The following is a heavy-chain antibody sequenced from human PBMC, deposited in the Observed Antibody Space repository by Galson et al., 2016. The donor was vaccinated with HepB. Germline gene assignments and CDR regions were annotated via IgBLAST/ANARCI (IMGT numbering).Heavy chain of an antibody. J-gene: IGHJ4*02. CDR2: INSRSRTM. CDR1: GFIFSNYH. D-gene: IGHD1-26*01. CDR3: ARDLQWASNY. Sequence: SLRLSCAASGFIFSNYHMNWVRQTPGKGLEWVSYINSRSRTMYYADSGRGRFTISRDNAKDSLYLQMSSLRDEDTAVYYCARDLQWASNYWGQGTLVTVSS. V-gene: IGHV3-48*02.